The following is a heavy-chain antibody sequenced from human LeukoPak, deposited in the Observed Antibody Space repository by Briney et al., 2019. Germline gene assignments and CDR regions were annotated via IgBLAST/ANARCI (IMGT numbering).Heavy chain of an antibody. J-gene: IGHJ4*02. CDR2: ISWNSGSI. Sequence: GGSLRLSCAASGFTFSSYWMSWVRQAPGKGLEWVSGISWNSGSIGYADSVKGRFTISRDNAKNSLYLQMNSLRAEDTALYYCAKDIAGAVTGNFDYWGQGTLVTVSS. CDR1: GFTFSSYW. CDR3: AKDIAGAVTGNFDY. D-gene: IGHD6-19*01. V-gene: IGHV3-9*01.